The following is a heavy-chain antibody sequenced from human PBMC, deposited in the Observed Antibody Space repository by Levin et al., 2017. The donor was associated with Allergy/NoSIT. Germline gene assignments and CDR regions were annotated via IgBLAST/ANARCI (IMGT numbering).Heavy chain of an antibody. D-gene: IGHD3-10*01. CDR2: IKQDGSEK. Sequence: GGSLRLSCGASGFTFSTYWMSWVRQAPGKGLEWVAYIKQDGSEKFYMDSVKGRFTISRDNAKNSLYLQMNSLRVEDTALYFCARDVRLAYYGSGRYYPDAFDIWGQGTMVSVSS. J-gene: IGHJ3*02. CDR3: ARDVRLAYYGSGRYYPDAFDI. V-gene: IGHV3-7*04. CDR1: GFTFSTYW.